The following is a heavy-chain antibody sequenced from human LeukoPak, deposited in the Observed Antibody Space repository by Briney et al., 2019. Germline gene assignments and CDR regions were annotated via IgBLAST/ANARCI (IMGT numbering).Heavy chain of an antibody. J-gene: IGHJ4*02. CDR3: ARDQRNYDFWSGYQYYFDY. Sequence: EASVKVSCKASGYTFTSYGISWVRQAPGQGLEWMGWISAYNGNTNYAQKLQGRVTMTTDTSTSTAYMVLRSLRSDDTAVYYCARDQRNYDFWSGYQYYFDYWGQGTLVTVSS. CDR1: GYTFTSYG. D-gene: IGHD3-3*01. CDR2: ISAYNGNT. V-gene: IGHV1-18*01.